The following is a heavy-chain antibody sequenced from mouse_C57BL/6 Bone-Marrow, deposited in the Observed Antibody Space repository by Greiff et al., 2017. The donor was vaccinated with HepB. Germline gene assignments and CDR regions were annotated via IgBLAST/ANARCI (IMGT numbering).Heavy chain of an antibody. CDR2: IYPGSGST. V-gene: IGHV1-55*01. CDR3: ARSAYGSTPFAY. CDR1: GYTFTSYW. Sequence: VKLRQPGAELVKPGASVKMSCKASGYTFTSYWITWVKQRPGQGLEWIGDIYPGSGSTNYNEKFKSKATLTVDTSSSTAYMQLSSLTSEDSAVYYCARSAYGSTPFAYWGQGTLVTVSA. J-gene: IGHJ3*01. D-gene: IGHD1-1*01.